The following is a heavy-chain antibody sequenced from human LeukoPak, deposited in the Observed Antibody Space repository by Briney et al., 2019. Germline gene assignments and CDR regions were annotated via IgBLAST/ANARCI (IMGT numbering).Heavy chain of an antibody. CDR2: IKEDGTET. J-gene: IGHJ4*02. V-gene: IGHV3-7*03. CDR1: GFMFSSNW. Sequence: GGSLRLSCAASGFMFSSNWMSWVRLAPGNGLEWVANIKEDGTETYYVDSVKGRFTISRDNAKNSLYLQMNSLRVEDTAVYYCAKEGRSLQTCWGQGALVTVSS. CDR3: AKEGRSLQTC. D-gene: IGHD5-24*01.